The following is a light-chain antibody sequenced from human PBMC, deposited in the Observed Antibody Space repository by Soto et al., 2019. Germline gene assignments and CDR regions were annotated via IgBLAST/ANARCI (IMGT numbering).Light chain of an antibody. CDR2: LGS. CDR3: MQALQTFMYT. CDR1: QSLLHSNGYNY. J-gene: IGKJ2*01. V-gene: IGKV2-28*01. Sequence: DIVMTQSPLSLPVTPGEPASISCRSSQSLLHSNGYNYLDWYLQKPGQSPQLLIYLGSNRASGVPDRVSGSGSGTDFTLKISRVEAEDVGVSYCMQALQTFMYTFGQGTKLEIK.